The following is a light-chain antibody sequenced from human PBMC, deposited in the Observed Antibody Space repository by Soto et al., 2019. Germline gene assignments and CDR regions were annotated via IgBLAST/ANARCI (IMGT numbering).Light chain of an antibody. CDR1: NIGSKS. CDR3: QVWDSSSDHVV. V-gene: IGLV3-21*04. CDR2: YDN. J-gene: IGLJ2*01. Sequence: SYELTQPPSVSVAPGKTARITCGGNNIGSKSVHWYQQKPGQAPVLVIYYDNDRPSGIPERFSCSNSGNTATLTISRVQAGDEADYYCQVWDSSSDHVVFGGGTKLTVL.